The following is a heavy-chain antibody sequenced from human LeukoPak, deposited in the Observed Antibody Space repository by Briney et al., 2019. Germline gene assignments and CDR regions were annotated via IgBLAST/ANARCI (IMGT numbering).Heavy chain of an antibody. V-gene: IGHV4-30-2*01. D-gene: IGHD7-27*01. CDR1: GGSISSSSYS. J-gene: IGHJ3*02. CDR3: ARSDRTLLGDI. CDR2: IYHSGST. Sequence: PSETLSLTCTVSGGSISSSSYSWSWIRQPPGKGLEWIGYIYHSGSTYYNPSLKSRVTISVDRSKNQFSLKLSSVTAADTAVYYCARSDRTLLGDIWGQGTMVTVSS.